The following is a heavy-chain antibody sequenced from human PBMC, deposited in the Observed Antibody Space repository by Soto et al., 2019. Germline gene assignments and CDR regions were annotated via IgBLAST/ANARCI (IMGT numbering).Heavy chain of an antibody. CDR3: ARVQATVTNYLDY. V-gene: IGHV4-4*02. Sequence: SSETLSLTXAVSGGSISSSNWWSWVRQPPGKGLEWIGEIYHSGSTNYNPSLKSRVTISVDKSKNQFSLNLSSVTAADTAVYYCARVQATVTNYLDYWGQGTLVTVSS. CDR2: IYHSGST. J-gene: IGHJ4*02. CDR1: GGSISSSNW. D-gene: IGHD4-17*01.